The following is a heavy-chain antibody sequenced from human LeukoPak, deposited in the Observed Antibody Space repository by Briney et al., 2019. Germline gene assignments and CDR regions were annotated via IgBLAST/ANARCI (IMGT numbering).Heavy chain of an antibody. Sequence: GESLKISCKGSGYSFTSYWIGWVRQMPGKGLEWMGIIYHGDSDTRYSPSFQGQVTISADKSISTAYLQWSSLKASDTAMYYCARHRRNTMIGTVSSRGFDYWGQGTLVTVSS. CDR3: ARHRRNTMIGTVSSRGFDY. J-gene: IGHJ4*02. V-gene: IGHV5-51*01. CDR2: IYHGDSDT. CDR1: GYSFTSYW. D-gene: IGHD3-22*01.